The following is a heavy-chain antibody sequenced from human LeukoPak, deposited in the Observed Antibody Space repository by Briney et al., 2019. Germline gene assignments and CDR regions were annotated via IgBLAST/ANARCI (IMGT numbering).Heavy chain of an antibody. CDR1: GGSIGGGSYY. CDR3: AREGSSSWSGYYYYGMDV. CDR2: IYTSGST. D-gene: IGHD6-13*01. V-gene: IGHV4-61*02. Sequence: SKTLSFTSTVPGGSIGGGSYYWSWIRQPAGKGLEGFGRIYTSGSTNYNPSLKSRVTISVDTSKNQFSLKLSSVTAADTAVYYCAREGSSSWSGYYYYGMDVWGQGTTVTVSS. J-gene: IGHJ6*02.